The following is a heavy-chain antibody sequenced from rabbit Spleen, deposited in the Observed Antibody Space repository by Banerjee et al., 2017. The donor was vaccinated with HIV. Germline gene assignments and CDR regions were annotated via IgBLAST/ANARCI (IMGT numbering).Heavy chain of an antibody. Sequence: QEQLVESGGGLVQPEGSLTPTCKASGFSFSSGYWICWVRQAPGKGLEWMGCIWTGDGGAYYANWAKGRFTISKTSSTTVTLQMTSLTAADTATHFCTRSAGGTTSYADYLDLWGPGTLVTVS. CDR2: IWTGDGGA. D-gene: IGHD4-2*01. V-gene: IGHV1S45*01. CDR1: GFSFSSGYW. CDR3: TRSAGGTTSYADYLDL. J-gene: IGHJ4*01.